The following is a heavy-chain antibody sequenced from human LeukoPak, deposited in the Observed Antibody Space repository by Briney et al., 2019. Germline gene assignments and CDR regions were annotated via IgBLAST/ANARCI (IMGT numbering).Heavy chain of an antibody. CDR3: ASGEYYGSGRVGYYYYYMDV. V-gene: IGHV1-69*06. D-gene: IGHD3-10*01. Sequence: GGSLRLSCAASGFTFSSYWMSWVRQAPGQGLEWMGGIIPIFGTANYAQKFQGRVTITADKSTSTAYMELSSLRSEDTAVYYCASGEYYGSGRVGYYYYYMDVWGKGTTVTVSS. CDR2: IIPIFGTA. CDR1: GFTFSSYW. J-gene: IGHJ6*03.